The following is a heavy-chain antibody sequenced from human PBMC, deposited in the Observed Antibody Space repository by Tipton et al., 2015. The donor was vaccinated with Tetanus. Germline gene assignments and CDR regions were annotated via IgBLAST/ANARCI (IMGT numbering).Heavy chain of an antibody. V-gene: IGHV3-33*01. CDR2: VWYDGGNK. CDR3: ASGCAADRWCALVFHYYLQY. Sequence: SLRLSCAASGFALSGHAMHWVRQAPGKGLEWVAIVWYDGGNKYYAESVKGRFTISKDNVRNTLSLQMNSLTVEDTAVYYCASGCAADRWCALVFHYYLQYWGQGALVSVSS. CDR1: GFALSGHA. D-gene: IGHD2-8*01. J-gene: IGHJ1*01.